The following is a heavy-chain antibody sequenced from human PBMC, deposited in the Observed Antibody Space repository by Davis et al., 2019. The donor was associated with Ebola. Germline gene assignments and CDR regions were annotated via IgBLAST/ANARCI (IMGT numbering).Heavy chain of an antibody. CDR2: ISYDGSNK. Sequence: GESLKISCAASGFTFSSYAMHWVRQAPGKGLEWVAVISYDGSNKYYADSVKGRFTISRDNSKNTLYLQMNSLRAEDTAVYYCAKDWLVATVTREGVWGKGTTVTVSS. D-gene: IGHD4-11*01. J-gene: IGHJ6*04. V-gene: IGHV3-30*04. CDR3: AKDWLVATVTREGV. CDR1: GFTFSSYA.